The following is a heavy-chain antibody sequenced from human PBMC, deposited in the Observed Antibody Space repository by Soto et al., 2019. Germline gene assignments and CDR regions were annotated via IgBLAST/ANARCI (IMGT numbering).Heavy chain of an antibody. D-gene: IGHD3-10*01. CDR3: ARVYYYGSGSPVRFDP. CDR1: GFYISSYY. Sequence: SETLSLTCTVSGFYISSYYWSWIRQPPGKGLEWIGYIYYSGSTNYNPSLKSRVTISVDTSKNQFSLKLSSVTAADTAVYYCARVYYYGSGSPVRFDPWGQGTLVTVSS. V-gene: IGHV4-59*01. J-gene: IGHJ5*02. CDR2: IYYSGST.